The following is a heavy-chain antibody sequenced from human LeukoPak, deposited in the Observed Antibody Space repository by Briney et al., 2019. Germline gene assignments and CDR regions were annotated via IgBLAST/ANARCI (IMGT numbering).Heavy chain of an antibody. Sequence: PGGSLRLSCEVSGFTFSTYSMNWVRQAPGKGLEWVSSISSSSSYIYYADSVKGRFTISRDNAKNSLYLQMNSLRAEDTALYYCARDGYSGYGFDYWGQGTLVTVSS. CDR2: ISSSSSYI. CDR3: ARDGYSGYGFDY. D-gene: IGHD2-15*01. V-gene: IGHV3-21*04. J-gene: IGHJ4*02. CDR1: GFTFSTYS.